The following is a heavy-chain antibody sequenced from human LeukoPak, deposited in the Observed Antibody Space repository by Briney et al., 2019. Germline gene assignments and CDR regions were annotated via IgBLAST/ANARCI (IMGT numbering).Heavy chain of an antibody. CDR2: ISGSGGST. Sequence: PGGSLRLSCAASGFTFSSYGMSWVRQAPGKGLEWVSAISGSGGSTYYADSVKGRFTISRDNSKNTLYLQMNSLRAEDTAVYHCAKDRQWLVRLPGGVDYWGQGTLVTVSS. CDR3: AKDRQWLVRLPGGVDY. D-gene: IGHD6-19*01. CDR1: GFTFSSYG. J-gene: IGHJ4*02. V-gene: IGHV3-23*01.